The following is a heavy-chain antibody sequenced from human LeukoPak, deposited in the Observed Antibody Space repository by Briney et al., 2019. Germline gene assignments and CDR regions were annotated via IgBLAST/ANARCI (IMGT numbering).Heavy chain of an antibody. J-gene: IGHJ4*02. CDR2: ISDSGSTI. CDR3: AREMEGDYGSGTFFDL. CDR1: EFVFSDYY. V-gene: IGHV3-11*01. Sequence: PGGSLRLSCAASEFVFSDYYMSWIRQAPGKGLEWVSYISDSGSTIYYADSVKGRFTISRDNVKNSLYLQMNGLRDEDTAVYYCAREMEGDYGSGTFFDLWGQGNMVTVSS. D-gene: IGHD3-10*01.